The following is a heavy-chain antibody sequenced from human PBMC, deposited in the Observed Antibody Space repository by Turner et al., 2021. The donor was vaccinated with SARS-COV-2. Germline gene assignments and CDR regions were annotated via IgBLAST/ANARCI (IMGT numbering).Heavy chain of an antibody. V-gene: IGHV4-59*01. CDR1: GGFISGDY. J-gene: IGHJ5*02. D-gene: IGHD2-21*01. CDR2: IHYSGST. Sequence: QVQLQESGPGLVKPSETLSLICSVSGGFISGDYWSWIRQPQGKGLEWIGNIHYSGSTNYNPSLKSRVTVSVDTSKNQFSLKLSSVTAADTAVYYCARSHYPGSLFRFDPWGQGTLVTVSS. CDR3: ARSHYPGSLFRFDP.